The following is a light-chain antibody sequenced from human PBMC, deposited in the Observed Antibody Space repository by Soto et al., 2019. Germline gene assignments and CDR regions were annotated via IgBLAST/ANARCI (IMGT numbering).Light chain of an antibody. CDR2: GAY. CDR1: QSVSSS. V-gene: IGKV3D-15*01. CDR3: QQYNNWYT. J-gene: IGKJ2*01. Sequence: EIVMTQSPATLSVSPGERATLSCRASQSVSSSLAWYQQKPGQAPRLLIYGAYTRATGIPARFSGSGSGTEFTLTISSLQSEDFAVYYCQQYNNWYTFGQGTKVEIK.